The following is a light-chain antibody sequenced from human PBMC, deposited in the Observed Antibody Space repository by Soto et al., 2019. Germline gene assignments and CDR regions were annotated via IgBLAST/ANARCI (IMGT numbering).Light chain of an antibody. CDR1: QSVSSTY. Sequence: EIVLTQSPGTLSLSPGQRATLSCRASQSVSSTYLAWYQQKPDQAPRLLIYGTSIRATGIPDRFSGSGSGTDFTLTISRLEPEDFAVYSGQQYGTSPYTFGQGTKLEIK. J-gene: IGKJ2*01. CDR2: GTS. CDR3: QQYGTSPYT. V-gene: IGKV3-20*01.